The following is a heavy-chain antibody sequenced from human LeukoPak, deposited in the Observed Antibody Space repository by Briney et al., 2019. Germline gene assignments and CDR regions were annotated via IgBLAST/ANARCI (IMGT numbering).Heavy chain of an antibody. V-gene: IGHV1-2*02. Sequence: GASVKVSCKASGYTFTGYYMHWVRQAPGQGLEWMGWINPNSGGTNYAQKFQGRVTMTRDTSISTAYMELSRLRSDDTAVYYCARTPPGYSYEYFDYWGQGTLVTVSS. D-gene: IGHD5-18*01. J-gene: IGHJ4*02. CDR1: GYTFTGYY. CDR3: ARTPPGYSYEYFDY. CDR2: INPNSGGT.